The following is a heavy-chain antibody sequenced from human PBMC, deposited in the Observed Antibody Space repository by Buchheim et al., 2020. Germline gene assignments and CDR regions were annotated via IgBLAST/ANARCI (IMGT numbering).Heavy chain of an antibody. CDR1: GFTFSSYG. D-gene: IGHD6-6*01. V-gene: IGHV3-33*08. Sequence: VQLVESGGGLVQPGGSLRLSCAASGFTFSSYGMHWVRQGPGKGLEWVAVIWYDGSNKYYAESVKGRFTIYRDNSKNTLYLQMNSLRADDTAVYYCARERYSSSSYSYYYMDVWGKGTT. J-gene: IGHJ6*03. CDR3: ARERYSSSSYSYYYMDV. CDR2: IWYDGSNK.